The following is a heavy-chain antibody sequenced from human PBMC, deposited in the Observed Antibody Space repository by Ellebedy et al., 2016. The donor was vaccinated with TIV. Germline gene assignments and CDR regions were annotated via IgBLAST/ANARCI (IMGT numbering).Heavy chain of an antibody. J-gene: IGHJ6*02. CDR3: ARDYYGSGSYYKYYYGMDV. Sequence: ASVKVSCKASGYTFTGYYMHWVRQAPGQGLEWMGRIKPNSGGTNYAQKFQGRVTMTRDTSISTAYMELSRLRSDDTDVYYCARDYYGSGSYYKYYYGMDVWGQGTTVTVSS. CDR2: IKPNSGGT. CDR1: GYTFTGYY. V-gene: IGHV1-2*05. D-gene: IGHD3-10*01.